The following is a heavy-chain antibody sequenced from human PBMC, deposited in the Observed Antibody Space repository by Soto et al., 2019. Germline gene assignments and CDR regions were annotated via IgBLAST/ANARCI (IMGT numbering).Heavy chain of an antibody. CDR2: IGTIRDT. D-gene: IGHD2-8*01. CDR3: ARGRSNQYESSPPPKFDP. J-gene: IGHJ5*02. CDR1: GFTFSTYD. V-gene: IGHV3-13*01. Sequence: EVQLVESGGGLVQPGGSLRLSCAASGFTFSTYDMHWVRQATGKGLEWVSAIGTIRDTYYLDSVKGRFTISRENAKNSVYLQMNGLRAGDTAVYYCARGRSNQYESSPPPKFDPWGRGTLVTVSS.